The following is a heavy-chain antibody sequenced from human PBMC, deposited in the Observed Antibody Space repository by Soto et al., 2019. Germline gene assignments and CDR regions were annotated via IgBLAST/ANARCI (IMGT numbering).Heavy chain of an antibody. J-gene: IGHJ5*02. CDR3: AREFGYCSSTSCYGGLASGFDP. CDR2: INAGNGNT. V-gene: IGHV1-3*01. CDR1: GYTFTSYA. D-gene: IGHD2-2*01. Sequence: ASVKVSCKASGYTFTSYAMHWVRQAPGQRLEWMGWINAGNGNTKYSQKFQGRVTITRDTSASTAYMELSSLRSEDTAVYYCAREFGYCSSTSCYGGLASGFDPWGQGTLVTVPQ.